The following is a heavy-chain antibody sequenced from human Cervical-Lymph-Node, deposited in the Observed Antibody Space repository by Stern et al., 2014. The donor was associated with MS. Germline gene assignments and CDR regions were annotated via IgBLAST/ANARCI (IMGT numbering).Heavy chain of an antibody. Sequence: VQLVQSGAEVKKPGESLKISCKGSGYSFTNYWIGWVRQMPGKGLEWMGIIYPGDSATTYSPSFPGQVTISADKSISTAYLQWSSLKASDTAMYYCARHERGYSGSAIRGWFDPWGQGTLVTVSS. CDR3: ARHERGYSGSAIRGWFDP. D-gene: IGHD5-12*01. J-gene: IGHJ5*02. CDR1: GYSFTNYW. V-gene: IGHV5-51*01. CDR2: IYPGDSAT.